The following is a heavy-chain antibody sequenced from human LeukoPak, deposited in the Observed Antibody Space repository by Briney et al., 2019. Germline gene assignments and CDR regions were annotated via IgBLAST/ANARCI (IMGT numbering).Heavy chain of an antibody. CDR2: MNPNSGGT. Sequence: ASVKVSCKASGYTFTSYDINWVRQATGQGLEWMGWMNPNSGGTNYAQKFQGRVTMTRDTSISTAYMELSRLRSDDTAVYYCARRTYYYDSSGYYSAFDIWGQGTMVTVSS. CDR1: GYTFTSYD. J-gene: IGHJ3*02. CDR3: ARRTYYYDSSGYYSAFDI. V-gene: IGHV1-2*02. D-gene: IGHD3-22*01.